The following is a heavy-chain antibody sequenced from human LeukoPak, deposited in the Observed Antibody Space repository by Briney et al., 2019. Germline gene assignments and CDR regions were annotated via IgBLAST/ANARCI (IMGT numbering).Heavy chain of an antibody. CDR2: INPSGGST. CDR1: GYTFTSYY. D-gene: IGHD3-3*01. Sequence: ASVKVSCKASGYTFTSYYMHWVRQAPGQGLEWMGIINPSGGSTSYAQKFQGRVTMTRDMSTSTVYMELSSLRSEDTAVYYCARVAKGSGHYYYYYMDVWGKGTTVTVSS. J-gene: IGHJ6*03. CDR3: ARVAKGSGHYYYYYMDV. V-gene: IGHV1-46*01.